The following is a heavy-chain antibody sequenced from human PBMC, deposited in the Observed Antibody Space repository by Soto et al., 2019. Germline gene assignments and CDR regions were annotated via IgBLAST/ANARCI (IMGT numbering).Heavy chain of an antibody. Sequence: PGGPLRLSCEVSGFTFSDYGMHWVRQAPGKGLEWVAVMSYDGSHKYYADSVKGRFTISRDLSGNTLFLQMNSLRLEDTAVYFCAKEMYPRTVYCCGDPWGDHWGQGSLVTVSS. CDR3: AKEMYPRTVYCCGDPWGDH. D-gene: IGHD2-8*01. CDR2: MSYDGSHK. J-gene: IGHJ4*02. V-gene: IGHV3-30*18. CDR1: GFTFSDYG.